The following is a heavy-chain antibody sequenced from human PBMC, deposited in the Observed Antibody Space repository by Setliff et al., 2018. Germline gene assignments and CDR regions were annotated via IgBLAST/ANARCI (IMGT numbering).Heavy chain of an antibody. V-gene: IGHV2-70*11. CDR1: GFSPSTSGVG. D-gene: IGHD5-12*01. Sequence: SGPTLVNPTQTLTLTCTFSGFSPSTSGVGVGWIRQPPGKALEWLARIDWDDDKYYSTSLKTRLTISKDTSKNQVVLTMTNMDPVDTATYYCARIVATTYYYYYMDVWGKGTTVTVSS. CDR2: IDWDDDK. CDR3: ARIVATTYYYYYMDV. J-gene: IGHJ6*03.